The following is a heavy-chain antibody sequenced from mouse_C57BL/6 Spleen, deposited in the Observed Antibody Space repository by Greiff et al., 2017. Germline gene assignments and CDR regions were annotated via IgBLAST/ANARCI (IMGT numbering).Heavy chain of an antibody. V-gene: IGHV1-81*01. J-gene: IGHJ4*01. CDR3: AVLDSSGYVAMDY. Sequence: QVQLQQSGAELARPGASVKLSCKASGYTFTSYGISWVKQSTGQGLEWIGEIYPRSGNTYYNEKFKGKATLTADKSSSTAYMELRSLTSEDSAVYFCAVLDSSGYVAMDYWGQGTSVTVSS. D-gene: IGHD3-2*02. CDR1: GYTFTSYG. CDR2: IYPRSGNT.